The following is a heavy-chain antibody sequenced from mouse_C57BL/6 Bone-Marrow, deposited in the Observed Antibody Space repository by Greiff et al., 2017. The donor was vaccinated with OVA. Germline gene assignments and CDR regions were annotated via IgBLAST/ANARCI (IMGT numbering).Heavy chain of an antibody. CDR3: ARSAYDGYYYFDY. Sequence: QVQLQQSGPELVKPGASVKISCKASGYAFSSSWMNWVKQRPGKGLEWIGRIYPGDGDTNYNGKFKGKATLTADKSSSTAYMQLSSLTSEDSAVYFCARSAYDGYYYFDYWGQGTTLTVSS. J-gene: IGHJ2*01. CDR2: IYPGDGDT. V-gene: IGHV1-82*01. D-gene: IGHD2-3*01. CDR1: GYAFSSSW.